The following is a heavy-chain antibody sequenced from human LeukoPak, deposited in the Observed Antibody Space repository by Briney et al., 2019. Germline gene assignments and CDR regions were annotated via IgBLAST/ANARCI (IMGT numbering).Heavy chain of an antibody. Sequence: GGSLRLSCKVSGFTFDDYAMHWVRQVPGKGLEWVSGITWNRDNIVYGDSVKGRFTVSRDNVKNVLYLQMKSLRPEDTALYYCAKDLSSAITSALVLDVWGQGTTVIVSS. J-gene: IGHJ6*02. CDR1: GFTFDDYA. V-gene: IGHV3-9*01. D-gene: IGHD3-22*01. CDR2: ITWNRDNI. CDR3: AKDLSSAITSALVLDV.